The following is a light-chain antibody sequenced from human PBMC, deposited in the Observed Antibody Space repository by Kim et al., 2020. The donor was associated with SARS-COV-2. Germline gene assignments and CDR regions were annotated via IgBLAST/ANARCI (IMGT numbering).Light chain of an antibody. CDR1: QSVRGSS. CDR2: STS. CDR3: QQYSSSPWT. J-gene: IGKJ1*01. Sequence: SPGVRATLSGRASQSVRGSSLAWYQQTPGQAPRLLIYSTSRRTTGTPDRFSGSGSGTDFTLTISGLEPEDFAVYYCQQYSSSPWTFGQGTKVDIK. V-gene: IGKV3-20*01.